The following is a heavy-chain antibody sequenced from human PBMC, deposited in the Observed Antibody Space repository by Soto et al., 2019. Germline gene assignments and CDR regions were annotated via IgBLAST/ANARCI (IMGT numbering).Heavy chain of an antibody. CDR3: ARVGGLLSRYEYGVDV. J-gene: IGHJ6*02. Sequence: GGSLRLSCAASGFTFGNFGMHWVRQAPGKGLEWVAVIWSDGRDKYYGDTVKGRFTISRDNSKNTLHLQMNSLRAEDTAVYYCARVGGLLSRYEYGVDVWGQGTAVTVSS. CDR2: IWSDGRDK. D-gene: IGHD1-20*01. V-gene: IGHV3-33*01. CDR1: GFTFGNFG.